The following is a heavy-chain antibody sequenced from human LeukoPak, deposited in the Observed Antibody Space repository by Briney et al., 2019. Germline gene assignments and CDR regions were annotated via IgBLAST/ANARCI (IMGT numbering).Heavy chain of an antibody. CDR3: ARTITIFGALGYFDY. D-gene: IGHD3-3*01. J-gene: IGHJ4*02. V-gene: IGHV4-31*03. CDR2: IYYSGNT. CDR1: GTSISSGAYS. Sequence: SETLSLTCTVSGTSISSGAYSWSWVRQHPGKGLEWIAYIYYSGNTYYNPSLKRRVTISVDTSKNQFSLKLSSVAAADTAVYYCARTITIFGALGYFDYWGQGTLVTVSS.